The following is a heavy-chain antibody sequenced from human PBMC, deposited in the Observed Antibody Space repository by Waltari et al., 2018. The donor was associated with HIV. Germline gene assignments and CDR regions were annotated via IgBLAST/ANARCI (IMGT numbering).Heavy chain of an antibody. CDR2: VSSSRSTPT. J-gene: IGHJ4*02. Sequence: EVQLVESGGGLVQPGGSLTLPCAAPGLNFSYYSMNWVRKAPGKGLEWIAYVSSSRSTPTSYSESVEGRFTISRDNAKDSVYLQMNSLRVEDTAVYYCAEGTTTFDSWGQGTLVTVSS. D-gene: IGHD4-4*01. CDR3: AEGTTTFDS. CDR1: GLNFSYYS. V-gene: IGHV3-48*01.